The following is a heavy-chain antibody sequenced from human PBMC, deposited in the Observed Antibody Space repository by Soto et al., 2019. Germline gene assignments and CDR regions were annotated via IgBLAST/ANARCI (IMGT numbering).Heavy chain of an antibody. V-gene: IGHV3-30-3*01. CDR3: ARDIVATGRSDY. J-gene: IGHJ4*02. CDR2: ISYDGSNK. D-gene: IGHD5-12*01. CDR1: GFTFSSYA. Sequence: PGGSLRLSCAASGFTFSSYAMHWVRQAPGKGLEWVAVISYDGSNKYYADSVKGRFTISRDNSKNTLYLQMNSLRAEDTAVYYCARDIVATGRSDYWGQGTLVTVSS.